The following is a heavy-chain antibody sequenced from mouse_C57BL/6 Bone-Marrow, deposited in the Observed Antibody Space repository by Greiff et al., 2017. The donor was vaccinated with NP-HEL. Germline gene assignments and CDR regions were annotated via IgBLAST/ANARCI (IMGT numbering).Heavy chain of an antibody. V-gene: IGHV1-63*01. CDR3: ARGIYEDDDYARDD. Sequence: VQLQESGAELVRPGTSVKMSCKASGYTFTNYWIGWAKQRPGHGLEWIGDIYPGGGYTNYNEKFKGKATLTADKSSSTAYMQFSSLTSEDAAIYYCARGIYEDDDYARDDWGQGTSGTVSS. D-gene: IGHD2-4*01. CDR2: IYPGGGYT. J-gene: IGHJ4*01. CDR1: GYTFTNYW.